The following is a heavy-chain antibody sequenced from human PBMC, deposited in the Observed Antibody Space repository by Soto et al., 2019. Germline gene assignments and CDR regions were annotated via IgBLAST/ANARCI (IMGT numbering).Heavy chain of an antibody. D-gene: IGHD1-26*01. V-gene: IGHV3-21*01. CDR1: GFTFSSYS. CDR3: ARPLVGATNNWFDP. CDR2: ISSSSSYI. J-gene: IGHJ5*02. Sequence: PGGSLRLSCAASGFTFSSYSMNWVRQAPGKGLEWVSSISSSSSYIYYADSVKGRFTISRDNAKNSLYLQMNSLRAEDTAVYYCARPLVGATNNWFDPWGQGTLVTVSS.